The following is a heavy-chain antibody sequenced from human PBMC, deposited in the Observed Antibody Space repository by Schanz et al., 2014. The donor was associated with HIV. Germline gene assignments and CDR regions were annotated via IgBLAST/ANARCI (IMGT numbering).Heavy chain of an antibody. CDR1: GGTFSIYA. CDR2: IIPISGTA. Sequence: QVQLVQSGAEVKKPGSSVKVSCKASGGTFSIYAISWVRQAPGQGLEWMGGIIPISGTANYAQKFQGRVTMTADKSTSAAYMDLSSLRSEDTAVYYCARTYTGDWSTGADWGQGTLVTVSS. CDR3: ARTYTGDWSTGAD. V-gene: IGHV1-69*06. D-gene: IGHD2-21*02. J-gene: IGHJ4*02.